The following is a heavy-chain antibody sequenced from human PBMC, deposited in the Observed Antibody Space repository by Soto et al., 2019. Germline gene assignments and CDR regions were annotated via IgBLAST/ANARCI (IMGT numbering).Heavy chain of an antibody. CDR3: ARGVGYNWYFPHFDF. Sequence: QVQLQESGPGLVKPSQTLSLTCTVSGDSISSGVSYWSWVRQFPGKGLEWIGYIYYSGNTSYNPSLKNRVTISVDRSKSQFSLKVTSMTAADTAVYFCARGVGYNWYFPHFDFWGQGMLVTVSS. J-gene: IGHJ4*02. V-gene: IGHV4-31*03. CDR2: IYYSGNT. CDR1: GDSISSGVSY. D-gene: IGHD5-12*01.